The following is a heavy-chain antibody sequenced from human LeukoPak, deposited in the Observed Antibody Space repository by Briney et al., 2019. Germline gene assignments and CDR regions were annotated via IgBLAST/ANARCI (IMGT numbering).Heavy chain of an antibody. J-gene: IGHJ4*02. Sequence: GASVKVSCKASGYTFTGYYMHWVRQAPGQGLELVGWIKPNGGGTNYAQKFQGRVTMTRDTSISTASMEPTRLRSDDTAVYYCARGYCSSTSCYLFDYWGQGTLVTVSS. CDR1: GYTFTGYY. V-gene: IGHV1-2*02. CDR3: ARGYCSSTSCYLFDY. CDR2: IKPNGGGT. D-gene: IGHD2-2*01.